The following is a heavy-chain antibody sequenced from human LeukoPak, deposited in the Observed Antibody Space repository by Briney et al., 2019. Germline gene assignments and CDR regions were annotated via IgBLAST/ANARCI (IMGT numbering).Heavy chain of an antibody. CDR2: ISGSGGST. CDR1: GFTFSSYA. J-gene: IGHJ4*02. D-gene: IGHD6-13*01. V-gene: IGHV3-23*01. Sequence: GGSLRLSCAASGFTFSSYAMSWVRQAPGKGLEWVSAISGSGGSTYYADSVKGRFTISRGNSKNTLYLQMNSLRAEDTAVYYCANNVRAYSSSWFFDYWGQGTLVTVSS. CDR3: ANNVRAYSSSWFFDY.